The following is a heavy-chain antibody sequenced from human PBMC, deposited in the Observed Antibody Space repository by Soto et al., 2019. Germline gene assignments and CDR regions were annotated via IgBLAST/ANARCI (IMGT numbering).Heavy chain of an antibody. Sequence: PGGSLRLSCAASGFTFSSYGMHWVRQAPGKGLEWVAVISYDGSNKYYADSVKGRFTISRDNSKNTLYLQMNSLRAEDTAVYYCAKEGIAAAGPDYWGQGTLVTVSS. CDR3: AKEGIAAAGPDY. J-gene: IGHJ4*02. CDR2: ISYDGSNK. CDR1: GFTFSSYG. V-gene: IGHV3-30*18. D-gene: IGHD6-13*01.